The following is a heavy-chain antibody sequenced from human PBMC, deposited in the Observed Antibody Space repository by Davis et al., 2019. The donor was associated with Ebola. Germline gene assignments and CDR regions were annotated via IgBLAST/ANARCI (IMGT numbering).Heavy chain of an antibody. V-gene: IGHV7-4-1*02. CDR1: GYTFTSYA. CDR2: INTNTGNP. CDR3: ARGGLRFLEWLSTFGGMDV. J-gene: IGHJ6*02. Sequence: ASVKVSCKASGYTFTSYAMNWVRQAPGQGLEWMGWINTNTGNPTYAQGFTGRFVFSLDTSVSTAYLQISSLKAEDTAVYYCARGGLRFLEWLSTFGGMDVWGQGTTVTVSS. D-gene: IGHD3-3*01.